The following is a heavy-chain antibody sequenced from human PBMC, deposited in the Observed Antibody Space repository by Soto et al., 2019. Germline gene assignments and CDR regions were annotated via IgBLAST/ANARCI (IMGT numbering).Heavy chain of an antibody. V-gene: IGHV3-48*01. Sequence: GGSLRLSCAASGLTFSSYSMNWVRQAPGKGLEWVSYISSSSNKYYADSVKGRFTISRDNSKNTLYLQMNSLRAEDTAVYYCAKDPGIAAAATYYYYGMDVWGQGTTVTVSS. J-gene: IGHJ6*02. CDR1: GLTFSSYS. CDR3: AKDPGIAAAATYYYYGMDV. CDR2: ISSSSNK. D-gene: IGHD6-13*01.